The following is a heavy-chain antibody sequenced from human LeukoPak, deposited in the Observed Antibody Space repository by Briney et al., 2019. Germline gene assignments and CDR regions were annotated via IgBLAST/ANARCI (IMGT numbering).Heavy chain of an antibody. D-gene: IGHD2-2*03. J-gene: IGHJ4*02. V-gene: IGHV4-59*12. Sequence: PSETLSLTCTVSGGAISTYYWSWIRQPPGKGLEWIGFIYYSGSTNYNPSLTSRVTMSVDTSKNQFSLKLSSVTAADTAVYYCARGRWKTGMDSPYYFDYWGQGTLVTVSS. CDR1: GGAISTYY. CDR3: ARGRWKTGMDSPYYFDY. CDR2: IYYSGST.